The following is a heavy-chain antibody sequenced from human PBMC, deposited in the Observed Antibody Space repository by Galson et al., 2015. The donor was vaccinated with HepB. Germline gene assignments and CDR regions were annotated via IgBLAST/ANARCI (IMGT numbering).Heavy chain of an antibody. CDR2: ISGSGGST. V-gene: IGHV3-23*01. Sequence: SLRLSCVASGFTFSSYAMSWVRQAPGKGLEWVSAISGSGGSTYYADSVKGRFTISRDNSKNTLYLQMNSLRAEDTAVYYCAKMDDSSGYYGMGFDYWGQGTLVTVSS. J-gene: IGHJ4*02. CDR1: GFTFSSYA. CDR3: AKMDDSSGYYGMGFDY. D-gene: IGHD3-22*01.